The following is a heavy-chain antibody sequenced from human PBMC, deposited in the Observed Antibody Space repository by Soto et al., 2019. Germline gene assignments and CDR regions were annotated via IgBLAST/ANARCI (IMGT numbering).Heavy chain of an antibody. J-gene: IGHJ6*02. CDR2: IHYSGNT. D-gene: IGHD3-10*01. V-gene: IGHV4-59*01. CDR3: ASVIHNVAAGYYLIDV. CDR1: GGSTGNYY. Sequence: SETLSLTCTGSGGSTGNYYWTWIRQPPGKGLEWIGSIHYSGNTNHNPSLKSRLTMSVDTSKNQFSLKLTSMTAADTAVYYCASVIHNVAAGYYLIDVWAQRTTVIVSS.